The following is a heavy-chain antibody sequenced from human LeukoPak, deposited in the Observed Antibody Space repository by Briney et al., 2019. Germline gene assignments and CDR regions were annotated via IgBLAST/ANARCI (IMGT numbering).Heavy chain of an antibody. CDR2: ISSSSSYT. D-gene: IGHD6-19*01. V-gene: IGHV3-11*05. CDR1: GFTFTNAW. CDR3: ARGFSIAVAGTQKVFDY. J-gene: IGHJ4*02. Sequence: PGGSLRLSCSASGFTFTNAWMSWVRQAPGKGLEWVSYISSSSSYTNYADSVKGRFTISRDNAKNSLYLQMNSLRAEDTAVYYCARGFSIAVAGTQKVFDYWGQGTLVTVSS.